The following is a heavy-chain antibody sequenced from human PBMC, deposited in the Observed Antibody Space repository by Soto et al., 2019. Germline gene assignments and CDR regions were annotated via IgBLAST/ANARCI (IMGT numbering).Heavy chain of an antibody. D-gene: IGHD4-17*01. V-gene: IGHV3-23*01. CDR3: AKDVVHDYGDYDWFDP. CDR2: IRYSGSNT. Sequence: GGSLRLSCAASGFTFSSYGMHWVRQAPGKGLEWVSAIRYSGSNTYYADSVKGRFTISRDNSKNTLYLQMNSLRAEDTAVYYCAKDVVHDYGDYDWFDPWGQGTLVTVSS. J-gene: IGHJ5*02. CDR1: GFTFSSYG.